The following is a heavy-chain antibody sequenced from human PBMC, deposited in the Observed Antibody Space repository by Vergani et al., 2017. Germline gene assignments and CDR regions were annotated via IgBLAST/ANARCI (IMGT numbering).Heavy chain of an antibody. J-gene: IGHJ4*02. CDR3: ARVRYFDWLPRPYYFDY. CDR1: GGSFSGYY. Sequence: QVQLQQWGAGLLQPSETLSLTCAVYGGSFSGYYWSWIHQPPGKGLEWIGEINHSGSTNYNPSLKSRVTISVDTSKNQFSLKLSAVTVADTAVYYCARVRYFDWLPRPYYFDYWGQGTLVTVSS. CDR2: INHSGST. D-gene: IGHD3-9*01. V-gene: IGHV4-34*01.